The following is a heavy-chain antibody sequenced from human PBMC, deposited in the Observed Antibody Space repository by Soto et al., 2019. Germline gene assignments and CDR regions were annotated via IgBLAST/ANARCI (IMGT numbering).Heavy chain of an antibody. D-gene: IGHD6-13*01. Sequence: EVQLLESGGGWLQPGGSLRLSCAASGFTFSSYAMNWVRQAPGKGLEWVSGITSSGAGSYYSDSVKGRFTISRDNSKNKLYLQMTSLRAEDTAVYYCAKAYSNSWPNDWFDPWGQGTLVTVSS. CDR2: ITSSGAGS. V-gene: IGHV3-23*01. CDR3: AKAYSNSWPNDWFDP. J-gene: IGHJ5*02. CDR1: GFTFSSYA.